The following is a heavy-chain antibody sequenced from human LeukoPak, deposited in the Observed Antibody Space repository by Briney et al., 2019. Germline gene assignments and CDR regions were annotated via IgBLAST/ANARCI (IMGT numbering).Heavy chain of an antibody. CDR3: TRDPYDRGGYGAFDL. J-gene: IGHJ3*01. V-gene: IGHV3-7*01. CDR2: IKRDGSDK. CDR1: GFTFTAYS. D-gene: IGHD3-22*01. Sequence: TGGSLRLSCAASGFTFTAYSMTWVRQAPGKGLGWVANIKRDGSDKYYVDSVKGRFTISRDNAKNSLYLEMISLRVEDTAVYYCTRDPYDRGGYGAFDLWGLGTTITVSS.